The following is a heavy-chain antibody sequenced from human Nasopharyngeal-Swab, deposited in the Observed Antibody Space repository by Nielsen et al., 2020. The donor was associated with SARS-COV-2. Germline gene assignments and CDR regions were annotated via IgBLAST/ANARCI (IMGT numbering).Heavy chain of an antibody. CDR3: AAAPSGDYGGY. J-gene: IGHJ4*02. CDR1: GFSFGSYG. D-gene: IGHD4-23*01. Sequence: GGSLRLSCAASGFSFGSYGMHWVRHAPGKGLEWVAVIWYDGSKKYYVDSVKGRFTISRDNSKNTLYLQMNSLRAEDTAVYYCAAAPSGDYGGYWGQGTLVTVSS. V-gene: IGHV3-33*01. CDR2: IWYDGSKK.